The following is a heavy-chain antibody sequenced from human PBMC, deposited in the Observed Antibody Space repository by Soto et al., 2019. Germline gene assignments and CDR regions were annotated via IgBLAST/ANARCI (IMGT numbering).Heavy chain of an antibody. J-gene: IGHJ6*02. Sequence: GDSLKISCKGSGHSCSSYWIGWVRQMPGKGLEWMGIIYPGDSDTRYNPSFQGQVTITADKSISTAYLQWSSLKASDTAMYYCENFLDGTNNYRYGMNVWPQGTTVPVSS. D-gene: IGHD3-3*01. V-gene: IGHV5-51*01. CDR1: GHSCSSYW. CDR3: ENFLDGTNNYRYGMNV. CDR2: IYPGDSDT.